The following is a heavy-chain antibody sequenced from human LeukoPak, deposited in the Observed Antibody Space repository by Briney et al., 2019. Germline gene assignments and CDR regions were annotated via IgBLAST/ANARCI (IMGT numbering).Heavy chain of an antibody. J-gene: IGHJ4*02. CDR1: GFSFSDSS. CDR2: ISSSSRTI. D-gene: IGHD3-22*01. V-gene: IGHV3-48*02. Sequence: GGSLRLSCATSGFSFSDSSMAWVRQAPGKGLEWVSHISSSSRTIYYADSVKGRFTISRDNAKNSLYLQMNSLRDEDTAVYYCARDRSSSYPGSFGYWGQGILVTVTS. CDR3: ARDRSSSYPGSFGY.